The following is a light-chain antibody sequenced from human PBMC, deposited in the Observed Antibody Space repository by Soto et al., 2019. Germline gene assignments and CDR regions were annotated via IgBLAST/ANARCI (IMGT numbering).Light chain of an antibody. CDR1: QSVSNS. J-gene: IGKJ2*01. Sequence: EIVMTQSPATLSVSPGERATLSCRASQSVSNSLAWYQQKPGQPPRLLIYDASTGAPGIPARFSGSGSGTEVTLTISSLQSEDFAVYYCQHYNNWPLTFGQGTKLEI. V-gene: IGKV3-15*01. CDR2: DAS. CDR3: QHYNNWPLT.